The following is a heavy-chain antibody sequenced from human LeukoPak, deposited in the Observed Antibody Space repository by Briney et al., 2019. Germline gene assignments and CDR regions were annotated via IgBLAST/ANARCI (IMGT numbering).Heavy chain of an antibody. CDR3: AKPYYYDSSGYYSVDY. J-gene: IGHJ4*02. CDR1: GFTFSSYG. CDR2: IRYDGSNK. D-gene: IGHD3-22*01. Sequence: PGGSLRLSCAASGFTFSSYGMHWVRQAPGKGLEWVAFIRYDGSNKYYADSVKGRFTTSRDNSKNTLYLQMNSLRAEDTAVYYCAKPYYYDSSGYYSVDYWGQGTLVTVSS. V-gene: IGHV3-30*02.